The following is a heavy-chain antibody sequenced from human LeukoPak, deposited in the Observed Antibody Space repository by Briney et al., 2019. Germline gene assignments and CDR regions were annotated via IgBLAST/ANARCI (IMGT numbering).Heavy chain of an antibody. D-gene: IGHD5-12*01. J-gene: IGHJ6*02. V-gene: IGHV3-30*18. CDR3: AKSLVATYYYYYGMDV. CDR2: ISYDGSNK. Sequence: QPGRSLRLSCAASGFTFSSYGMPWVRQAPGKGLEWVAVISYDGSNKHYADSVKGRFTISRDNSKNTLYLQMNSLRAEDTAVYYCAKSLVATYYYYYGMDVRGQGTTVTVSS. CDR1: GFTFSSYG.